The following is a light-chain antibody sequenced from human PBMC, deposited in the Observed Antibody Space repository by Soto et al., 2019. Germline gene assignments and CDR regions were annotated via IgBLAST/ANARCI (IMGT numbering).Light chain of an antibody. CDR1: QSVSSY. V-gene: IGKV3-11*01. CDR2: DAS. CDR3: QQRSNWPPGHT. J-gene: IGKJ4*01. Sequence: EIVLTQSPATLSLSPGERATLSCRASQSVSSYLAWYQQKPGQAPRLLIYDASNRATGIPARFSGSGSGTDFTLTISSLEPEDFEVYYCQQRSNWPPGHTFGGGTKVEIK.